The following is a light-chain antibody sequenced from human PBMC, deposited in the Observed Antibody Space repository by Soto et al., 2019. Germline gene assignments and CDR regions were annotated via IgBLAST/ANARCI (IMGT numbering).Light chain of an antibody. CDR2: AAS. CDR3: QHLNGYPGYI. Sequence: DIQLTQSPSFLSASVGDRVTITCRASQVISSYLAWYQQKPGKAPKLLIYAASTLQSGVPSRFSGRGSGTEFTLTISSLQPEDLATYYYQHLNGYPGYIFGQGTKLEIK. J-gene: IGKJ2*01. CDR1: QVISSY. V-gene: IGKV1-9*01.